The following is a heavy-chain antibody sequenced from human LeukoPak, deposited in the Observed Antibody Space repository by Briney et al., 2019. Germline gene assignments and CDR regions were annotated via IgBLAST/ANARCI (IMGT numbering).Heavy chain of an antibody. CDR3: ARHDFWSGFKGGDY. V-gene: IGHV3-9*01. J-gene: IGHJ4*02. D-gene: IGHD3-3*01. Sequence: AGRSLRLSCAASGFTFDDYAMHWVRQAPGKGLEWVSGISWNSGSIGYADSVKGRFTISRDNAKNSLYLQMNSLRAEDTALYYCARHDFWSGFKGGDYWGQGTLVTVSS. CDR1: GFTFDDYA. CDR2: ISWNSGSI.